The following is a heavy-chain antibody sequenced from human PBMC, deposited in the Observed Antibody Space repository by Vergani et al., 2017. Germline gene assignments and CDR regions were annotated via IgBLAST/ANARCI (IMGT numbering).Heavy chain of an antibody. CDR2: ISGGGTTT. CDR1: GFTFSSYA. J-gene: IGHJ6*02. CDR3: AKAVSGSGWDIWDL. Sequence: EVQLLESGGGLVQPGGSLRLSCAASGFTFSSYAMSWVRQAPGKGLEWVSAISGGGTTTYYADSVKGRFTISRDNSKNTLYLQINSLRAEDTAVYYCAKAVSGSGWDIWDLWGQGTTVTVSS. V-gene: IGHV3-23*01. D-gene: IGHD6-19*01.